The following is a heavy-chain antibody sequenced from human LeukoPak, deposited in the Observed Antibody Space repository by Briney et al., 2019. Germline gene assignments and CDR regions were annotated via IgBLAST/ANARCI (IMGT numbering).Heavy chain of an antibody. CDR2: IRYDGSNK. J-gene: IGHJ6*04. CDR3: ANPKSGSDYAAVDI. V-gene: IGHV3-30*02. D-gene: IGHD1-26*01. CDR1: GFTFSSYG. Sequence: PGGSLRLSCAASGFTFSSYGMHWVRQAPGKGLEWVAFIRYDGSNKYYADSVKGRFTISRDNSKNTLYLQMNSLRAEDTAVYCCANPKSGSDYAAVDIWGKGTTVTVSS.